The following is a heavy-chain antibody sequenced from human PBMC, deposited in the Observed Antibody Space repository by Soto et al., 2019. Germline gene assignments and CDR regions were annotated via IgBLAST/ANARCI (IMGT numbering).Heavy chain of an antibody. D-gene: IGHD3-16*01. CDR1: GFTVSSYA. J-gene: IGHJ6*03. CDR2: ISGSGST. Sequence: VQLLESGGGLVQPGGSLRLSCAASGFTVSSYAMSWVRQAPGKGLEWVSVISGSGSTYSADSVKGRFTISRDSSKNTVYLQMNSLRAEDTAVYYCAKALRFTFTTGYYMDVWGRGTPVTVSS. V-gene: IGHV3-23*01. CDR3: AKALRFTFTTGYYMDV.